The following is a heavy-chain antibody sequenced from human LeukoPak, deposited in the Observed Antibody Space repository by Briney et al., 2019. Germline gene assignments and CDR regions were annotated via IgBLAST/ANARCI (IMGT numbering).Heavy chain of an antibody. J-gene: IGHJ5*02. V-gene: IGHV4-39*01. CDR1: GGSISSSSYY. D-gene: IGHD6-19*01. CDR2: IYYSGST. CDR3: ARPISSGWYGGSWFDP. Sequence: SETLSLTCTVSGGSISSSSYYWGWIRQPPGKGLEWIGSIYYSGSTYYNPSLKSRVTISVDTSKNQFSLKLSSVTAADTAVYYCARPISSGWYGGSWFDPWGQGTLVTVSS.